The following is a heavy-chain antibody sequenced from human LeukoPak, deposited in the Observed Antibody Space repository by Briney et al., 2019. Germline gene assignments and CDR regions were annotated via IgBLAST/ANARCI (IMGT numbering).Heavy chain of an antibody. CDR1: GHPFTGYY. Sequence: ASVKVSCKASGHPFTGYYLHWVRQAPGQGLEWMGWINPNSGFTNYAQKFQGRVTMTRDTSISTAYMELSRLRSDDTAVYYCARLADCSSSSCRSFDYWGQGTLVTASS. CDR2: INPNSGFT. CDR3: ARLADCSSSSCRSFDY. J-gene: IGHJ4*02. D-gene: IGHD2-2*01. V-gene: IGHV1-2*02.